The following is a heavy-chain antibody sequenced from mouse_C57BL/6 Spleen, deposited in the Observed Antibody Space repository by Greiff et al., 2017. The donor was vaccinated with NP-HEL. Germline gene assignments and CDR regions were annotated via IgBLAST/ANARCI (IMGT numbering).Heavy chain of an antibody. CDR1: GFTFSSYA. Sequence: EVKLMESGGGLVKPGGSLKLSCAASGFTFSSYAMSWVRQTPEKRLEWVATISDGGSYTYYPDNVKGRFTISRDNAKNNLYLQMSHLKSEDTAMYYCAREGNYYGSIYAMDYWGQGTSVTVSS. CDR3: AREGNYYGSIYAMDY. D-gene: IGHD1-1*01. V-gene: IGHV5-4*01. J-gene: IGHJ4*01. CDR2: ISDGGSYT.